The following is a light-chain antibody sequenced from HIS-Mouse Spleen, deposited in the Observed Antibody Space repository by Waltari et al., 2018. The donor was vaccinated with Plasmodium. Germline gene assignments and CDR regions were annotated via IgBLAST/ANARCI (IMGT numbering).Light chain of an antibody. J-gene: IGLJ3*02. CDR1: SSDVGGYNY. Sequence: QSALTQPASVSGSPGQSITISCTGTSSDVGGYNYVSWYQQHPGKAPNLMIYEVSNRPSGFANRFSGSKSGNTASLTISGLQAEDEADYYCSSYTSSSTPWVFGGGTKLTVL. CDR3: SSYTSSSTPWV. CDR2: EVS. V-gene: IGLV2-14*01.